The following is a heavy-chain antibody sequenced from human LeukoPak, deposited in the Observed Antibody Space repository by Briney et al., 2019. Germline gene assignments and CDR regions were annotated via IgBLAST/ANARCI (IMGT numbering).Heavy chain of an antibody. J-gene: IGHJ4*02. CDR1: GFTFSSYW. CDR3: ARDDTQSRIVVRGVIRRPSYYFDY. CDR2: IKQDGSEK. V-gene: IGHV3-7*04. D-gene: IGHD3-10*01. Sequence: GGSLRLSCAASGFTFSSYWMSWVRQAPGKGLEWVANIKQDGSEKYYVDSVKGRFTISRDNAKNSLYLQMNSLRAEDTAVYYCARDDTQSRIVVRGVIRRPSYYFDYWGQGTLVTVSS.